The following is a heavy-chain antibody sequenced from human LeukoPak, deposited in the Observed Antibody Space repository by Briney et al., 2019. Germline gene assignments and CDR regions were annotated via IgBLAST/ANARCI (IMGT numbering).Heavy chain of an antibody. J-gene: IGHJ4*02. CDR1: GFTFSNYA. Sequence: GGSLRLSCAASGFTFSNYAMSWVRQAPGEGLEWVSTISGSGDNTYYADSVKGRFTISRDNSKNTLYVQMNSLRADDTAVYHCAKEKVGAMYYFDCWGQGTLVTVSS. D-gene: IGHD1-26*01. V-gene: IGHV3-23*01. CDR3: AKEKVGAMYYFDC. CDR2: ISGSGDNT.